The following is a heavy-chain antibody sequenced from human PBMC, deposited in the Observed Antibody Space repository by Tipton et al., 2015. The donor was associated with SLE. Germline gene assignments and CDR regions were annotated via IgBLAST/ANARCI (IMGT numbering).Heavy chain of an antibody. J-gene: IGHJ6*02. CDR1: GGSISSSNYY. CDR2: MYYSGST. Sequence: TLSLTCTVSGGSISSSNYYWGWIRQPPGKGLEWIGSMYYSGSTYYNPSLKSRVTISVDRSKNQFSLKLSSVTAADTAVYYCARDVTIFGRGGMDVWGQGTTVTVSS. CDR3: ARDVTIFGRGGMDV. D-gene: IGHD3-3*01. V-gene: IGHV4-39*07.